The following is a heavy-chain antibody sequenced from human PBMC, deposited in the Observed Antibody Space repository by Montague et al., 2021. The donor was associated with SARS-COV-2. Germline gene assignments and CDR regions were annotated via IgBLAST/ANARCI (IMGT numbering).Heavy chain of an antibody. CDR2: AYYVPST. J-gene: IGHJ3*02. V-gene: IGHV4-59*01. D-gene: IGHD3-16*01. CDR3: ARTWRFGQSYGLDI. Sequence: SETLSLTCSVSGDSISSYYYNWIRQTPGKGLGWIGYAYYVPSTNSANTXXNPSLKRRVAISLDTSENQFSLKLSSVTAADTAVYYCARTWRFGQSYGLDIWGQGTMVTVSS. CDR1: GDSISSYY.